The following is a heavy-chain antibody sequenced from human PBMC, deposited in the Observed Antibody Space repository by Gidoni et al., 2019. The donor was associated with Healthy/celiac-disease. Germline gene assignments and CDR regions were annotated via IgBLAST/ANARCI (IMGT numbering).Heavy chain of an antibody. D-gene: IGHD1-1*01. Sequence: QVQLVESGGGLVKPGGSLRLSFAASRFTFSDYYRSWIRQAPGKGLEWVSYISSSSSYTNYAESVKGRFTISRDNAKNSLYLQMNSLRAEDTAVYYCARVTTGTKGHDAFDIWGQGTMVTVSS. CDR1: RFTFSDYY. CDR2: ISSSSSYT. CDR3: ARVTTGTKGHDAFDI. J-gene: IGHJ3*02. V-gene: IGHV3-11*05.